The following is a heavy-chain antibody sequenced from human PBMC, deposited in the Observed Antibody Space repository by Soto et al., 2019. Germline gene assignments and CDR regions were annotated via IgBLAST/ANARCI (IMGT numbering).Heavy chain of an antibody. J-gene: IGHJ6*02. CDR1: GGTFSSYA. D-gene: IGHD2-2*01. Sequence: RASVKVSCKASGGTFSSYAISWVRQAPGQGLEWMGGIIPIFGTANYAQKFQGRVTITADKSTSTAYMELSSLRSEDTAVYYCSGYCSSTSCFYYYYYGMDVWGQGTTVTVSS. CDR3: SGYCSSTSCFYYYYYGMDV. CDR2: IIPIFGTA. V-gene: IGHV1-69*06.